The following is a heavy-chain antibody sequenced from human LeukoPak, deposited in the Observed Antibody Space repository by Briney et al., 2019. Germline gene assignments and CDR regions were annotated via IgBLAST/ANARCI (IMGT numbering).Heavy chain of an antibody. CDR2: ISTSGNA. V-gene: IGHV4-4*07. D-gene: IGHD1/OR15-1a*01. Sequence: SETLSLTCTVSGGSISSYHWNWIRQPAGKALEWIGRISTSGNANYNPSLKSRVTMSVDTSKNQFSLKLSSVTAADTAVYYCARRVWEQTYVAYENWFDPWGQGTLVSVSS. J-gene: IGHJ5*02. CDR3: ARRVWEQTYVAYENWFDP. CDR1: GGSISSYH.